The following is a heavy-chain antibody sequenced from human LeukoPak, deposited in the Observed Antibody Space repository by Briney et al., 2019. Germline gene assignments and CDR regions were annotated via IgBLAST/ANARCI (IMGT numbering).Heavy chain of an antibody. V-gene: IGHV4-30-2*01. CDR3: ARGDGSYPYYFDY. J-gene: IGHJ4*02. D-gene: IGHD1-26*01. CDR2: IYHSGST. CDR1: GGSISSGGYS. Sequence: SETLSLTCAVSGGSISSGGYSWSWIRQPPGKGLEWIGYIYHSGSTYYNPSLKSRVTISVDRSKNQLSLKLSSVTAADTAVYYCARGDGSYPYYFDYWGQGTLATVSS.